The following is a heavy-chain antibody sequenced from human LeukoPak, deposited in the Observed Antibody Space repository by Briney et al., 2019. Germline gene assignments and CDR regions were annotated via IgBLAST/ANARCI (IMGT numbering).Heavy chain of an antibody. V-gene: IGHV3-21*01. Sequence: GGSLRLSCAASGFTFSSYSMNWVRQAPGKGLEWVSSISSSSSYIYYADSVKGRFTISRDNAKNSLYLQMNSLRAEDTAVYYCARVCKSPFGVVIIQYYYYYYMDVWGKGTTVTVSS. CDR1: GFTFSSYS. J-gene: IGHJ6*03. CDR2: ISSSSSYI. CDR3: ARVCKSPFGVVIIQYYYYYYMDV. D-gene: IGHD3-3*01.